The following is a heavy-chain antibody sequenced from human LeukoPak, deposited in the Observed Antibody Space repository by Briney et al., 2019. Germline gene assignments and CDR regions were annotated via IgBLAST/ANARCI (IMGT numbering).Heavy chain of an antibody. CDR2: IYYSGST. Sequence: PSETLSLTCTVSGGSISSYYWSWIRQPPGKGLEWIGYIYYSGSTYYNPSLKSRVTISVDTSKNQFSLKLSSVTAADTAVYYCARHSRSGYSGYENAFDIWGQGTMVTVSS. V-gene: IGHV4-59*08. D-gene: IGHD5-12*01. CDR1: GGSISSYY. CDR3: ARHSRSGYSGYENAFDI. J-gene: IGHJ3*02.